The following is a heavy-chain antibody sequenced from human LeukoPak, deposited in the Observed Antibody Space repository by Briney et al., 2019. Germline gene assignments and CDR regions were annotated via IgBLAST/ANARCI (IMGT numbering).Heavy chain of an antibody. D-gene: IGHD3-10*02. J-gene: IGHJ6*04. CDR2: ISSSGSTI. CDR1: GFTFSNNW. CDR3: AELGITMIGGV. Sequence: QAGGSLRLSCAASGFTFSNNWMNWVRQAPGKGLEWVSYISSSGSTIYYADSVKGRFTISRDNAKNSLYLQMNSLRAEDTAVYYCAELGITMIGGVWGKGTTVTISS. V-gene: IGHV3-48*04.